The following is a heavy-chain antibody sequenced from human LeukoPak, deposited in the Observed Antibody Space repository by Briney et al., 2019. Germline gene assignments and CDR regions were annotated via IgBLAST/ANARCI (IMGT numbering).Heavy chain of an antibody. CDR3: ARAYCSGGSCFNFDY. V-gene: IGHV3-48*03. J-gene: IGHJ4*02. CDR1: GFTFSSYE. CDR2: ISSSGSTI. Sequence: GGSLRLSCAASGFTFSSYEMNWVRQAPGKGLEWVLYISSSGSTIYYADSVKGRFTISRDNAKNSLYLQMNSLRAEDTAVYYCARAYCSGGSCFNFDYWGQGTLVTVSS. D-gene: IGHD2-15*01.